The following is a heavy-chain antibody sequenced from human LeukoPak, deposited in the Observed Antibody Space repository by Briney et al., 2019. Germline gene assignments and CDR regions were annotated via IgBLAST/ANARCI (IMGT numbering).Heavy chain of an antibody. CDR2: IYYSGST. J-gene: IGHJ6*02. Sequence: KPGGSLRLSCSASGFTFSSYAMHWVRQAPGKGLEWIGSIYYSGSTYYNPSLKSRVTISVDTTKNQFSLKLSSVTAADTAVYYCARERHYGDYDTGEEDYYYYGMDVWGQGTTVTVSS. CDR3: ARERHYGDYDTGEEDYYYYGMDV. CDR1: GFTFSSYAMH. V-gene: IGHV4-38-2*02. D-gene: IGHD4-17*01.